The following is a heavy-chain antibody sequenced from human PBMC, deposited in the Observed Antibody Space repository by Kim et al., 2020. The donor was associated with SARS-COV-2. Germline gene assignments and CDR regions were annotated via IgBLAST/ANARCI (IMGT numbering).Heavy chain of an antibody. CDR3: AKGSAIVVVTAIVDY. CDR2: ISYDGSNK. Sequence: GGSLRLSCAASGFTFSSYGMHWVRQAPGKGLEWVAVISYDGSNKYYADSVKGRFTISRDNSKNTLYLQMNSLRAEDTAVYYCAKGSAIVVVTAIVDYWGQGTLVTVSS. CDR1: GFTFSSYG. D-gene: IGHD2-21*02. V-gene: IGHV3-30*18. J-gene: IGHJ4*02.